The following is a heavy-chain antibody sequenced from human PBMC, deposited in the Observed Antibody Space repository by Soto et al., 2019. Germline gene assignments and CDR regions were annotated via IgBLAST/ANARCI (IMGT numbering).Heavy chain of an antibody. Sequence: SETQCLTCTVSGGSISSYDWSWIRQPPGKGLEWIGYIYHSGSTYYNPSLKSRVTILVDRSKNQFSLKLSSVTAADTAVYYCARGEVVALGYWGQGTLVTVSS. CDR3: ARGEVVALGY. CDR2: IYHSGST. V-gene: IGHV4-59*12. D-gene: IGHD2-15*01. J-gene: IGHJ4*02. CDR1: GGSISSYD.